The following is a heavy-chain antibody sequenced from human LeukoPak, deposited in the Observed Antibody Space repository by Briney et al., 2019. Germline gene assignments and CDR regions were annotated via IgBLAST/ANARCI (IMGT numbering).Heavy chain of an antibody. V-gene: IGHV1-2*02. CDR3: ARDQNYYGSGSYYNVDY. D-gene: IGHD3-10*01. J-gene: IGHJ4*02. CDR1: GYTFTDYY. Sequence: ASVKVSCKASGYTFTDYYMHWVRQAPGQGLEWMGWINPNSGGTNSAQKFHGRVTMTRDTSITTTYMELSRPTSDDTAVYYCARDQNYYGSGSYYNVDYWGQGTLVTVSS. CDR2: INPNSGGT.